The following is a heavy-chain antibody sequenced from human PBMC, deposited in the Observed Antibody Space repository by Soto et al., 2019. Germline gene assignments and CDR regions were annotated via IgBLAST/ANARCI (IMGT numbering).Heavy chain of an antibody. CDR1: GGSISSYY. J-gene: IGHJ5*02. D-gene: IGHD2-15*01. Sequence: SETLSLTCTVSGGSISSYYWSWIRQPPGKGLEWIGYIYYSGSTNYNPSLKSRVTISVDTSKNQFSLKLSSVTAADTAVYYCARDAALKWFDPWGQGTLVTVSS. CDR3: ARDAALKWFDP. CDR2: IYYSGST. V-gene: IGHV4-59*12.